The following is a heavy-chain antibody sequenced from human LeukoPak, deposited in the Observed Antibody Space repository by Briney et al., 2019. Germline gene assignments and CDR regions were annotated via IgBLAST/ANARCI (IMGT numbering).Heavy chain of an antibody. D-gene: IGHD3-16*01. V-gene: IGHV3-74*01. Sequence: PGGSLRLSCAASGFTFSSYWMHWVRQAPGKGLVWLSRINSDGSSTSYADSVKGRFTISRDNAKNSLSLQMNSLRAEDTAVYYCARDGGAGELTAIGAFDIWGQGTMVTVSS. J-gene: IGHJ3*02. CDR2: INSDGSST. CDR1: GFTFSSYW. CDR3: ARDGGAGELTAIGAFDI.